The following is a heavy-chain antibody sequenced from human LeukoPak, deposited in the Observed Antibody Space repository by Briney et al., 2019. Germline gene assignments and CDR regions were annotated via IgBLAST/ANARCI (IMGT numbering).Heavy chain of an antibody. J-gene: IGHJ4*02. CDR1: GYTLTELS. D-gene: IGHD3-9*01. V-gene: IGHV1-24*01. CDR3: ATLGSIGLRYFDWLPPDRPDVDY. CDR2: FDPEDGET. Sequence: GASVKVSCKVSGYTLTELSMHWVRQAPGKGLEWMGGFDPEDGETIYAQRFQGRVTMTEDTSTDTAYMELSSLRSEDTAVYYCATLGSIGLRYFDWLPPDRPDVDYWGQGTLVTVSS.